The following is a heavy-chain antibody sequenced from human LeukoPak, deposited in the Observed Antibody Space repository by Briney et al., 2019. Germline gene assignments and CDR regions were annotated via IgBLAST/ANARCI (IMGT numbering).Heavy chain of an antibody. J-gene: IGHJ4*02. CDR1: DDYFRSDAYY. V-gene: IGHV4-39*01. Sequence: PSETLSLTCSISDDYFRSDAYYWGWIRQPPGKGLEFIGSIHYTGNTYNNPSLKSRTTISVDTSKSQFSLSLTSVTAADTAVYYWARSLDRSELMFDSWGEGTLVTVSS. CDR3: ARSLDRSELMFDS. CDR2: IHYTGNT. D-gene: IGHD1-26*01.